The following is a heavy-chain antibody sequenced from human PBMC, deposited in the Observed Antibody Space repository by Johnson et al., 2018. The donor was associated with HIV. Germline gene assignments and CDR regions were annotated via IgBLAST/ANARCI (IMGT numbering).Heavy chain of an antibody. V-gene: IGHV3-30*04. D-gene: IGHD3-22*01. CDR2: ISYDGSNK. CDR1: GFTFSSYA. J-gene: IGHJ3*02. Sequence: QVQLVESGGGVVQPGRSLRLSCAASGFTFSSYAMHWVRQAPGKGLEWVAVISYDGSNKYYADSVKGRFTISRDNSKNTLYLQMNSLRAEDTALYYCAKADDSSGCDAVDIWGQGTMVTVSS. CDR3: AKADDSSGCDAVDI.